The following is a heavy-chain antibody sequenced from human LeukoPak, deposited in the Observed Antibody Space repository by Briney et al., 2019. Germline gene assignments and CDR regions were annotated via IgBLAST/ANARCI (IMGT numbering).Heavy chain of an antibody. Sequence: SETLSLTCAVSGGSISGGGYSWSWIRQPPGKGLEWIGYIYHSGSTYYNPSLKSRVTISVDRSKNQFSLKLSSVTAADTAVYYCARDYYGSGSYYAFDIWGQGTMVTVSS. V-gene: IGHV4-30-2*01. CDR1: GGSISGGGYS. D-gene: IGHD3-10*01. CDR3: ARDYYGSGSYYAFDI. CDR2: IYHSGST. J-gene: IGHJ3*02.